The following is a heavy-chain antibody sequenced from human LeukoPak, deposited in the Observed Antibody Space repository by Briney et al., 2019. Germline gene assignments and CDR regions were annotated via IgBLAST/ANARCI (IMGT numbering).Heavy chain of an antibody. J-gene: IGHJ3*01. D-gene: IGHD5-18*01. V-gene: IGHV4-59*08. CDR1: GGSMSSYY. CDR3: ARHEGPGYLIRDAFDL. Sequence: SETLSLTCTVSGGSMSSYYWSWIRQPPGKGLEWIGYIYYSGSTNYNPSLKSRVTISVDTSKNQFSLKLSSLTAADTTVSYCARHEGPGYLIRDAFDLWAQGTMLTVSS. CDR2: IYYSGST.